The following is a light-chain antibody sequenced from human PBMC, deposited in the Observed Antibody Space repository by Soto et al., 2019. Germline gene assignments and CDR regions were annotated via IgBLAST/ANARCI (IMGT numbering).Light chain of an antibody. Sequence: QSVLTQPPSASGTPGQRVTISCSGSSSNIGNNFVYWYLQLPGTAPKLLIYRNNQRPSAVPDRFSASKSGTSASLAISGLRSEDEADYYCAAWDDSLSGVGFGGGTKLTVL. CDR3: AAWDDSLSGVG. CDR2: RNN. CDR1: SSNIGNNF. J-gene: IGLJ2*01. V-gene: IGLV1-47*01.